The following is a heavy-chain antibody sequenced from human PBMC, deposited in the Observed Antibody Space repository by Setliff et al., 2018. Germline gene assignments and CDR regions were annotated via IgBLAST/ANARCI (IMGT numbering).Heavy chain of an antibody. CDR2: FYHSGTT. V-gene: IGHV4-38-2*02. J-gene: IGHJ5*02. CDR3: ARDVRYYYGSGSYYNDWFDP. D-gene: IGHD3-10*01. Sequence: PSETLSLTCGVSGYSISGGYYWGWIRQPPGKGLEWIGSFYHSGTTYYNSSLKSRVTISEDTSKNQFSLKLSSVTAADTAVYYCARDVRYYYGSGSYYNDWFDPWGQGTLVTVSS. CDR1: GYSISGGYY.